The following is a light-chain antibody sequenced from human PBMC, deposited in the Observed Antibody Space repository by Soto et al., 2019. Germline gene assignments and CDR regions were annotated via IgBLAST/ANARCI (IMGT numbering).Light chain of an antibody. CDR2: GAS. CDR3: QQYDNSIT. J-gene: IGKJ5*01. Sequence: EIVLTQSPDTVSLSPGETATLSCRASQSVSSNYLAWYQQKPGQAPRLLIYGASSRATGIPDRFSGSGSGTDFTLIITRLEPEDFAVFYCQQYDNSITFGQGTRLEIE. CDR1: QSVSSNY. V-gene: IGKV3-20*01.